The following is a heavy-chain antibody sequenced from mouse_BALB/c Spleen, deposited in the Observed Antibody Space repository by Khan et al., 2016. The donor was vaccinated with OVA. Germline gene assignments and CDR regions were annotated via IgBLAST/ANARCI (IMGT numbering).Heavy chain of an antibody. CDR2: ISTGDTYT. CDR3: ARPPIATGVATSYWFFDV. Sequence: EVELVEPGGGLVKSGGSLKLPCAALGFPFSTYAMSWVRQTPEKRLEWVATISTGDTYTYYPDSVKGRFPIFRDNPKNTPYLQMSSLRSWDSAMYYVARPPIATGVATSYWFFDVWGEGTTVTVST. CDR1: GFPFSTYA. D-gene: IGHD1-1*01. V-gene: IGHV5-9-3*01. J-gene: IGHJ1*01.